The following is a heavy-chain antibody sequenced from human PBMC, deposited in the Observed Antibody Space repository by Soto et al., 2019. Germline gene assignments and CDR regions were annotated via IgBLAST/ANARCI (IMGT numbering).Heavy chain of an antibody. CDR1: GFIFSTYG. CDR3: AKDSDSSWYGKGFDP. D-gene: IGHD6-13*01. Sequence: QVQLVESGGGVVQPGKSLRLSCAASGFIFSTYGMHWVRQAPGKGLEWVAFISYDGRNRDQADSLKGRFTVSRDNSNNPLYLQMNSLRPEDTAVYYCAKDSDSSWYGKGFDPWGREPRSPSPQ. V-gene: IGHV3-30*18. J-gene: IGHJ5*02. CDR2: ISYDGRNR.